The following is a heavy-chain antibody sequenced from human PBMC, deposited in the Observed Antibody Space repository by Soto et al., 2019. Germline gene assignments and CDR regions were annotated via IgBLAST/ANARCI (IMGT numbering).Heavy chain of an antibody. CDR1: GGTFGSYT. D-gene: IGHD2-8*01. CDR3: ARGVANNIP. J-gene: IGHJ3*01. Sequence: QVQLVQSGAEVKKPGSSVKVSCKASGGTFGSYTVYWVRQAPGHGLEWMGRIIPILGITNYAQKFQGRLTITADKSTSTAYMELSSLRSEETVVYFCARGVANNIPWGQGTRVTVSS. V-gene: IGHV1-69*02. CDR2: IIPILGIT.